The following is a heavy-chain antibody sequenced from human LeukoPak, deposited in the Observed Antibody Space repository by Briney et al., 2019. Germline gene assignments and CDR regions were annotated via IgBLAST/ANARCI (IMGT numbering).Heavy chain of an antibody. Sequence: SETLSLTCTVSGYSISSGYYWGWIRQPPGKGLEWIGSIYYSGSTYYNPTLKSRVTIFVDTSKNQFSLKLSSVTAADTAVYYCATPYSGGYQGLDIWGQGTMVTVSS. V-gene: IGHV4-38-2*02. CDR1: GYSISSGYY. D-gene: IGHD1-26*01. J-gene: IGHJ3*02. CDR2: IYYSGST. CDR3: ATPYSGGYQGLDI.